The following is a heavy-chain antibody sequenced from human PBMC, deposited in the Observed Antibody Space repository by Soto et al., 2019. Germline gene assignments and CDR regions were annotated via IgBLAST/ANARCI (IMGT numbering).Heavy chain of an antibody. CDR1: GGTFSSYA. V-gene: IGHV1-69*01. CDR2: IIPIFGTA. D-gene: IGHD1-26*01. CDR3: AEDSPGGATGH. Sequence: QVQLVQSGAEVKKPGSSVKVSCKASGGTFSSYAISWVRQAPGQGLEWMGGIIPIFGTANYAQKFQGRVTDYAEGFTSNALLELSRLGSEDQAGYYWAEDSPGGATGHWGQGTLVTVSS. J-gene: IGHJ4*02.